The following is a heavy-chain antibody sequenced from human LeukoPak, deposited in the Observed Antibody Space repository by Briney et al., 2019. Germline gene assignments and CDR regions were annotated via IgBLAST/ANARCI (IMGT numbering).Heavy chain of an antibody. V-gene: IGHV4-34*01. J-gene: IGHJ6*04. D-gene: IGHD3-16*01. CDR2: INHSVST. Sequence: SETLSLTCAVYGGSFSGYYWSCIRQPPGKGLWWGWEINHSVSTNYNPSLKSRVTISVDTSKNQFSLKLSSVTAAATAVYYCARGRRRDYVWGNLPSGMDVWGKGTTVTASS. CDR1: GGSFSGYY. CDR3: ARGRRRDYVWGNLPSGMDV.